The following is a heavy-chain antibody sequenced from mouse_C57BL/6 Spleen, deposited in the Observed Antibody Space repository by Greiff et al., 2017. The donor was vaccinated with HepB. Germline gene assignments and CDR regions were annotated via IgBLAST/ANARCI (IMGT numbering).Heavy chain of an antibody. D-gene: IGHD1-1*01. V-gene: IGHV1-4*01. Sequence: VKLQESGAELARPGASVKMSCKASGYTFTSYTMHWVKQRPGQGLEWIGYINPSSGYTKYNQKFKDKATLTADKSSSTAYMQLSSLTSEDSAVYYCARDGSSPDYYAMDYWGQGTSVTVSS. CDR3: ARDGSSPDYYAMDY. CDR2: INPSSGYT. J-gene: IGHJ4*01. CDR1: GYTFTSYT.